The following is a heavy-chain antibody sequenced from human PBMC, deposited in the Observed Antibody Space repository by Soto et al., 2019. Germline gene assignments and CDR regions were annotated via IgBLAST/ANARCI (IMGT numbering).Heavy chain of an antibody. V-gene: IGHV1-2*04. CDR1: GYTFTGYY. J-gene: IGHJ6*04. CDR2: INPNSGGT. CDR3: ARAHDYGDTAIGMDV. D-gene: IGHD4-17*01. Sequence: ASVKVSCKASGYTFTGYYMHWVRQAPGQGLKWMGWINPNSGGTNYAQKFQGWVTMTRDTSISTAYMELSRLRSDDTAVYYCARAHDYGDTAIGMDVSGKGTKVTVSS.